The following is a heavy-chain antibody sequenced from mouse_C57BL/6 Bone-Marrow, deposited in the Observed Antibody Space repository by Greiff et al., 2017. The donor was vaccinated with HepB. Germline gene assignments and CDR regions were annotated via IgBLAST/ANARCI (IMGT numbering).Heavy chain of an antibody. CDR2: IDPENGDT. CDR1: GFNIKDDY. D-gene: IGHD2-5*01. Sequence: EVQLQQSGAELVRPGASVKVSCTASGFNIKDDYMHWVKQRPEQGLEWIGWIDPENGDTEYASKFQGKATITADTSSNTAYLQLSSLTSEDTAVYYCTTSGYYSNYGMYFDVWGTGTTVTVSS. V-gene: IGHV14-4*01. CDR3: TTSGYYSNYGMYFDV. J-gene: IGHJ1*03.